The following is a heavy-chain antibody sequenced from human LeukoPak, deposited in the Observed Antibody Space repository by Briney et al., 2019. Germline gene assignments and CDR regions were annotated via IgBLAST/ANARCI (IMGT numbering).Heavy chain of an antibody. D-gene: IGHD1-26*01. Sequence: PGGSLRLSCAASGFTFSSYAMSWVRQAPGKGLEWVSAISGSGGSTYYADSVKGRFTISRDNSKNTLYLQMNSLRAEDTAVYYCALSGRLSRVGATLYFDYWGQGTLVTVSS. V-gene: IGHV3-23*01. CDR1: GFTFSSYA. CDR3: ALSGRLSRVGATLYFDY. J-gene: IGHJ4*02. CDR2: ISGSGGST.